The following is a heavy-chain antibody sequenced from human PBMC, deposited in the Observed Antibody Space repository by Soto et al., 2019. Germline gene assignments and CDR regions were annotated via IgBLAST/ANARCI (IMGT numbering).Heavy chain of an antibody. CDR1: GFTFSSYA. Sequence: GGSLRLSCAASGFTFSSYAMSWVRQAPGKGLEWVSAISGSGGSTYYADSVKGRFTISRDNSKNTLYLQMNSLRAEDTAVYSCAKDLNYYGSWSYPNFDDYWGQGTLVTVSS. D-gene: IGHD3-10*01. V-gene: IGHV3-23*01. J-gene: IGHJ4*02. CDR2: ISGSGGST. CDR3: AKDLNYYGSWSYPNFDDY.